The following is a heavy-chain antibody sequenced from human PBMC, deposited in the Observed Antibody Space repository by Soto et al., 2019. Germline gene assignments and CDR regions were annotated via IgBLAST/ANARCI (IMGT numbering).Heavy chain of an antibody. Sequence: VQLVESGGGLIQPGGSLRLSCAASGFTVSNNHMTWVRKAAGKGLELVSFVHGGGSTSYADSVKGRITISGDNSKSTLYLHMDSLRAEDTAIYYCAGRLTTAASLDYWGRGTLVTVSS. J-gene: IGHJ4*02. CDR1: GFTVSNNH. D-gene: IGHD3-16*01. CDR3: AGRLTTAASLDY. CDR2: VHGGGST. V-gene: IGHV3-53*01.